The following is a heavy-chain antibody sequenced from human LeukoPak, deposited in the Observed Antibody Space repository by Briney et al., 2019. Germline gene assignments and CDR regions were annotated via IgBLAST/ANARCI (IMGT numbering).Heavy chain of an antibody. CDR2: IYPGDSDT. D-gene: IGHD3-16*02. CDR3: ARQGGVNDYVWGSYLPYYFDY. V-gene: IGHV5-51*01. J-gene: IGHJ4*02. CDR1: GYSFTSYW. Sequence: GESLKISCKGSGYSFTSYWIGWVRQMPGKGLAWMGIIYPGDSDTRYRPSFQGQVTISADKSISTAYLQWSSLKASDIAMYYCARQGGVNDYVWGSYLPYYFDYWGQGTLVTVSS.